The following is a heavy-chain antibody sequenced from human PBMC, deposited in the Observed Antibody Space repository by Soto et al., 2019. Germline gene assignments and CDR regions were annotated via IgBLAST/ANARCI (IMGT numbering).Heavy chain of an antibody. CDR2: ISYSGSTSGST. D-gene: IGHD6-19*01. CDR1: GGSIIGYS. J-gene: IGHJ4*02. V-gene: IGHV4-59*01. Sequence: PSETLSLTCTVSGGSIIGYSWTWVRQPPGKGLEWIGYISYSGSTSGSTNYNPSLKSRVTISVDTSNNQFSLKLNSVTAADTAVYFCARGSGWLNYWGQGTLVTVSS. CDR3: ARGSGWLNY.